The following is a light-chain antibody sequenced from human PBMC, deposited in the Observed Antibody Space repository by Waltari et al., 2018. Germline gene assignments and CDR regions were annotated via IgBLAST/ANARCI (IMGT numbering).Light chain of an antibody. CDR1: QSVSNDY. CDR3: LQYGDSRKT. J-gene: IGKJ1*01. V-gene: IGKV3-20*01. CDR2: GAS. Sequence: EIVLTQSPDTLSLSPGERATLSCRTSQSVSNDYGAGYQQKPGQAHRLRMYGASSRSIGVPDRFSGSGSGADFTLTSSRLEPEDFAVYYCLQYGDSRKTFGQGSKVEIK.